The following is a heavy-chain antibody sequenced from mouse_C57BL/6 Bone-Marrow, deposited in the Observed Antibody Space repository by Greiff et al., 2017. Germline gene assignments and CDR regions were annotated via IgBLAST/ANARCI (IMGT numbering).Heavy chain of an antibody. Sequence: EVKVVESGGGLVKPGGSLKLSCAASGFTFSSYTMSWVRQTPEKRLEWVATISGGGGNTYYPDSVKGRFTISRDNAKNTLYLQMSSLRSAATALFYCARLALIYYYGSYAMDNWGQGTSVTVSS. J-gene: IGHJ4*01. CDR1: GFTFSSYT. D-gene: IGHD1-1*01. CDR2: ISGGGGNT. V-gene: IGHV5-9*01. CDR3: ARLALIYYYGSYAMDN.